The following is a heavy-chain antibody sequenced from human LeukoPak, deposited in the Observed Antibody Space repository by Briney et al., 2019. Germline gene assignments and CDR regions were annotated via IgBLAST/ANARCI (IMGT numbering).Heavy chain of an antibody. Sequence: SQTLSLTCAISGDSVSSHSAAWNSIRQSPSRGLEWLGRTYYRSKWYDDYAVTVKSRITINPDTPKNQFSRQRNADTPEDTAVYYFARAVAGTIDYWGQGTLVTVSS. V-gene: IGHV6-1*01. CDR1: GDSVSSHSAA. CDR3: ARAVAGTIDY. D-gene: IGHD6-19*01. CDR2: TYYRSKWYD. J-gene: IGHJ4*02.